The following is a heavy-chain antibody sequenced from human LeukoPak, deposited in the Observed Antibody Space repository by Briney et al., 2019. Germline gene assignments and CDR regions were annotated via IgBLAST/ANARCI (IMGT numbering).Heavy chain of an antibody. J-gene: IGHJ4*02. Sequence: PGGSLRLSRAASGFIFNRYAMSWVRQAPGKGLEWVCGISSGGESPYYADSVRGRFTISRDNSKNTLYLEINSLRAEDTAVYSCAKKSRDGYNPFDYLGQGTLVTVSS. D-gene: IGHD5-24*01. CDR2: ISSGGESP. CDR1: GFIFNRYA. CDR3: AKKSRDGYNPFDY. V-gene: IGHV3-23*01.